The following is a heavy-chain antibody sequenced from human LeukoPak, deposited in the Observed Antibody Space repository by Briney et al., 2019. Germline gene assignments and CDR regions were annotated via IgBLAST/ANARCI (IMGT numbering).Heavy chain of an antibody. CDR2: ISYDGSNK. J-gene: IGHJ4*02. Sequence: GGSLRLSCAASGFTFSSYGMHWVRQAPGKGLEWVAVISYDGSNKYYADSVKGRFTISRDNSKNTLHLQMNSLRAEDTAVYYCAKDEEMATISNSDYWGQGTLVTVSS. CDR3: AKDEEMATISNSDY. CDR1: GFTFSSYG. V-gene: IGHV3-30*18. D-gene: IGHD5-24*01.